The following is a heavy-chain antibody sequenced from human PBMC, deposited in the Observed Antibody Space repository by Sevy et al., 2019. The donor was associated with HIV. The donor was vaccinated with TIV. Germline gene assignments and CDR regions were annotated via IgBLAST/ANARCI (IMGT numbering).Heavy chain of an antibody. D-gene: IGHD5-12*01. V-gene: IGHV3-30-3*01. CDR3: ARDPPGLDRVATVFDY. CDR1: GFTFSSYA. J-gene: IGHJ4*02. Sequence: GGSLRLSCAASGFTFSSYAMHWVRQAPGKGLEWVAVISYDGSNKYYADSVKGRFTISRDNSKNTLYLQMNSLRAEDTAVYYCARDPPGLDRVATVFDYWGQGTLVTVSS. CDR2: ISYDGSNK.